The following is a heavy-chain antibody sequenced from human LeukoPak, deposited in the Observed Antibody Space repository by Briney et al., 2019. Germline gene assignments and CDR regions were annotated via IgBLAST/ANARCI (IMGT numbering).Heavy chain of an antibody. D-gene: IGHD1-26*01. V-gene: IGHV4-59*01. CDR1: GGSIRSFY. J-gene: IGHJ4*02. CDR2: IYYSGST. Sequence: SETLSLTFTILGGSIRSFYWDWIRQPPGRGLEWIGYIYYSGSTNYNPSLKSRVTISVDTSKNQFSLKLSSVTAADTAVYYCATFSGRSYGGAFNHWGQGTLVTVSS. CDR3: ATFSGRSYGGAFNH.